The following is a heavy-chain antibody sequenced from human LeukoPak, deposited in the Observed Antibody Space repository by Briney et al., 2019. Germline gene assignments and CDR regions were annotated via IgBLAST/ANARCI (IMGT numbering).Heavy chain of an antibody. CDR3: ARGYGDYASWVDY. J-gene: IGHJ4*02. CDR1: GGSISPHY. V-gene: IGHV4-59*08. D-gene: IGHD5-12*01. Sequence: PSETLSLTCTVSGGSISPHYWSWIRQPPGKGLEYIGYLYFSGSPNYNPSLKSRVTISVDTSKNQISLKLTSVSAADTAVYYCARGYGDYASWVDYRGQGTLVTVSS. CDR2: LYFSGSP.